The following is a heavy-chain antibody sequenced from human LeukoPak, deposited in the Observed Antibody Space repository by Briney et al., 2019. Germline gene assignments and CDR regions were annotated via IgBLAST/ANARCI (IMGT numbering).Heavy chain of an antibody. CDR3: TTDGVGVEGATYDN. CDR1: GFTFSGAW. CDR2: IKAKAHGGTI. Sequence: GGSLRLSCTASGFTFSGAWMTWVRQAPGKGLEWVGRIKAKAHGGTIEYAAPVKGRFTISRDDSKNTLYLQMNSLKTEDTAVYYCTTDGVGVEGATYDNWGQGTLVSVSS. D-gene: IGHD1-26*01. V-gene: IGHV3-15*01. J-gene: IGHJ4*02.